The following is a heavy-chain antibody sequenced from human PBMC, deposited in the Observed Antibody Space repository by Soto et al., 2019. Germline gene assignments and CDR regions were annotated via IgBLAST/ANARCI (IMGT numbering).Heavy chain of an antibody. V-gene: IGHV1-24*01. CDR1: GYTLTELS. Sequence: GASVKVSCKVSGYTLTELSMHWVRQAPGKGLEWMGGFDPEDGETIYAQKFQGRVTMTEDTSTDTAYMELSSLRSEDTAVYYCATAQKDSSSWAPFDYWGQGTLVTVSS. CDR2: FDPEDGET. J-gene: IGHJ4*02. D-gene: IGHD6-13*01. CDR3: ATAQKDSSSWAPFDY.